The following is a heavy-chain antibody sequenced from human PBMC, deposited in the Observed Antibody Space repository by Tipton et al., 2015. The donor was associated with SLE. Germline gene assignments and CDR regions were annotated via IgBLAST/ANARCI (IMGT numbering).Heavy chain of an antibody. CDR1: GDSISSSHW. Sequence: SLRLSCAVSGDSISSSHWWSWVRQPPGKGLEWIGSIYYSGSTYYNPSLKSRVTISVDTSKNQFSLKLSSVTAADTAVYYCARLRWYFDLWGRGTLVTVSS. CDR2: IYYSGST. V-gene: IGHV4-4*02. CDR3: ARLRWYFDL. J-gene: IGHJ2*01.